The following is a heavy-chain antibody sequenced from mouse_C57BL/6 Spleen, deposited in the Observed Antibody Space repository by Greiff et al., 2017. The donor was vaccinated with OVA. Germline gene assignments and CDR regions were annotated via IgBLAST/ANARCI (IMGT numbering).Heavy chain of an antibody. V-gene: IGHV5-6*01. Sequence: EVKLMESGGDLVKPGGSLKLSCAASGFTFSSYGMSWVRQTPDKRLEWVATISSGGSYTYYPDSVKGRFTISRDNAKNTLYLQMSSLKSEDTAMYYCARQTGNYFDYWGQGTTLTVSS. CDR1: GFTFSSYG. CDR3: ARQTGNYFDY. CDR2: ISSGGSYT. J-gene: IGHJ2*01.